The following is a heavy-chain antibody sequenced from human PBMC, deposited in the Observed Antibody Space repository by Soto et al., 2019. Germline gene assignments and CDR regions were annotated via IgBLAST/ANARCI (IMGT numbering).Heavy chain of an antibody. CDR1: GYTFTSYA. J-gene: IGHJ4*02. V-gene: IGHV1-3*01. Sequence: GALVKVSCKASGYTFTSYAMHWVRQAPGQRLEWMGWINAGNGNTKYSQKFQGRVTITRDTSASTAYMQMNSLRAEDTAVYYCVRDDIGLGIDFWGLGTLVTVSS. CDR3: VRDDIGLGIDF. D-gene: IGHD1-26*01. CDR2: INAGNGNT.